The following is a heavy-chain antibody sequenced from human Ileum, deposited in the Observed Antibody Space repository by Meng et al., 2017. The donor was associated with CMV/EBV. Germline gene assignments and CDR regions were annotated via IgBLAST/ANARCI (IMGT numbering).Heavy chain of an antibody. J-gene: IGHJ4*02. CDR3: ARRGGVAFSTEGDY. CDR1: GYTFTNYG. D-gene: IGHD2-2*01. Sequence: QVQLVQSGPEVKKPGASVKVSCETSGYTFTNYGITWVRQAPGQGLEWMGWVSAYNGHIDYAQRLQGRVTMTTDPSTSTAYMELRSLRSADTAVYYCARRGGVAFSTEGDYWGQGTLVTVSS. CDR2: VSAYNGHI. V-gene: IGHV1-18*01.